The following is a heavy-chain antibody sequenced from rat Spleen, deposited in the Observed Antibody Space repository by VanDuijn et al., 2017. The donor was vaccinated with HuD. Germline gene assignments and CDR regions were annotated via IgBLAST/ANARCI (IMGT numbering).Heavy chain of an antibody. V-gene: IGHV5-25*01. CDR3: ARQYAGYNSYYFDY. D-gene: IGHD1-9*01. Sequence: EVQLVDSGGGLVEPGRSLKLSCAASGFTFINYYMAWVRQAPTKGLEWVASISNGGGNIYYRDSVKGRFTISRDNAKTTLYLQLDSLRSEDTATYYCARQYAGYNSYYFDYWGQGVMVTVSS. J-gene: IGHJ2*01. CDR1: GFTFINYY. CDR2: ISNGGGNI.